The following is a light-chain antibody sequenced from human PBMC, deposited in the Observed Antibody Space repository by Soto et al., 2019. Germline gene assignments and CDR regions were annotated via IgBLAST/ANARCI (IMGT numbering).Light chain of an antibody. J-gene: IGKJ1*01. Sequence: EIVLTQSPVTLSLSPGERATLSCMASRSVSGYLAWYQQKPGQAPRLLISGASSRAADIPDRFSGSGSGTDFTLTINRLEPEDFAVYYCQQYDSSPRTFGQGTKVDNK. V-gene: IGKV3-20*01. CDR1: RSVSGY. CDR3: QQYDSSPRT. CDR2: GAS.